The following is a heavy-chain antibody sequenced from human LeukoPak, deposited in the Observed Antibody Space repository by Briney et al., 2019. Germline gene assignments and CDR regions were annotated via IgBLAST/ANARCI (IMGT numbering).Heavy chain of an antibody. CDR3: ARDWNYGYDY. Sequence: GGSLRLSCAASGFTFSNFAMTWVRQAPGKGLEWVSSIVGSSSTYYADSLKGRFTISRDNAKNSLYLQMNSLRAEDTAVYYCARDWNYGYDYWGQGALVTVSS. CDR1: GFTFSNFA. D-gene: IGHD5-18*01. V-gene: IGHV3-21*01. J-gene: IGHJ4*02. CDR2: IVGSSST.